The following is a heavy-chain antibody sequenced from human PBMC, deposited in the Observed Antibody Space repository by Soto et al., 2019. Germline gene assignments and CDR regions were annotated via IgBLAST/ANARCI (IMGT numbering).Heavy chain of an antibody. V-gene: IGHV3-23*01. J-gene: IGHJ6*03. CDR1: GFTFSSYA. CDR2: ISGSGGST. CDR3: WKALDTAIDMDV. Sequence: GGSLRLSCAASGFTFSSYAMSWVRQAPGKGLEWVSAISGSGGSTYYADSVKGRFTISRDNSKNSLYLHMNSLRAEDTAIYYCWKALDTAIDMDVWGKGNTVTVSS. D-gene: IGHD5-18*01.